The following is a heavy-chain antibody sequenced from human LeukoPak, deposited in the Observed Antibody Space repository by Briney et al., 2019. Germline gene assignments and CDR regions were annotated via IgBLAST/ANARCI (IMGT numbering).Heavy chain of an antibody. Sequence: ASVKVSCKASGYTFTSYGISWVRQAPGQGLEWMGWISAYNGNTNYAQKLQGRVTMTTDTSTSTAYMELRSLRSDDTAVYYCARADYDFWSGYYIGFDYWGQGTLVTVSS. CDR2: ISAYNGNT. J-gene: IGHJ4*02. CDR3: ARADYDFWSGYYIGFDY. D-gene: IGHD3-3*01. V-gene: IGHV1-18*01. CDR1: GYTFTSYG.